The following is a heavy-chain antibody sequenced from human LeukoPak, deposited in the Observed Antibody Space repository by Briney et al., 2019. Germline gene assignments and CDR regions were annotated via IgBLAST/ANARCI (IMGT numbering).Heavy chain of an antibody. D-gene: IGHD5-24*01. CDR3: ARGPYVRWPHYFDY. Sequence: ASVKVSCKASGYTFTGYYMHWVRQAPGQGLEWMGWINPNSGGTNYAQKFQGRVTMTRDTSISTAYMELSRLRSDDTAVYYCARGPYVRWPHYFDYWGQGTLVTVSS. V-gene: IGHV1-2*02. CDR1: GYTFTGYY. J-gene: IGHJ4*02. CDR2: INPNSGGT.